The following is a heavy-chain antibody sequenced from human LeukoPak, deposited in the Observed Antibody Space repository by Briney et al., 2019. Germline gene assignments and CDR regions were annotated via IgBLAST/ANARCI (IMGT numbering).Heavy chain of an antibody. V-gene: IGHV3-23*01. CDR2: ISGSGGST. Sequence: GGSLRLSCAASGFTFSSYAMSWVRQAPGKGLEWVSAISGSGGSTYYADSVKGRFTISRDNSKNTLYLQMNSLRAEDTAVYYCAKVANTYYYDRSGYYPRPYYFDYWGQGTLVTVSS. CDR1: GFTFSSYA. J-gene: IGHJ4*02. CDR3: AKVANTYYYDRSGYYPRPYYFDY. D-gene: IGHD3-22*01.